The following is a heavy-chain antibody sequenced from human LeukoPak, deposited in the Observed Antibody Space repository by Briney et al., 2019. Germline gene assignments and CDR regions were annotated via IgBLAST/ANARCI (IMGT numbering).Heavy chain of an antibody. CDR3: AKGSSTVTSPLDY. Sequence: GGTLRLSCAAPGFTFSSYGMSWVRQAPGKGLEWVSAISGSGGSTYYADSVKGRFTISRDNSKNTLYLQMNSLRAEDTAVYYCAKGSSTVTSPLDYWGQGTLVTVSS. J-gene: IGHJ4*02. CDR1: GFTFSSYG. V-gene: IGHV3-23*01. CDR2: ISGSGGST. D-gene: IGHD4-17*01.